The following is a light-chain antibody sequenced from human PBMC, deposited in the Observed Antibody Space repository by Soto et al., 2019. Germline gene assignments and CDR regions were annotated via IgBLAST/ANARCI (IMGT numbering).Light chain of an antibody. V-gene: IGLV1-44*01. CDR2: SNY. CDR3: AAWDDSLNAVV. CDR1: SSNIGINT. Sequence: QSVLTQPPSTSGTPGQRVTISCSGSSSNIGINTVNWYQQFPGTAPKLLIYSNYQRPSGVPDRFSGSKSGTSASLAISGLQSEDEADYYCAAWDDSLNAVVFGGGTTLTVL. J-gene: IGLJ2*01.